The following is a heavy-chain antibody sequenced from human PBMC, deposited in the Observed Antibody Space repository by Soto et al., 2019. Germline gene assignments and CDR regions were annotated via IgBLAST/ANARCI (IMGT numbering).Heavy chain of an antibody. CDR3: AKDLSLRDTAMVSPGDYYYGIDV. CDR2: ISYDGSNK. D-gene: IGHD5-18*01. CDR1: GFTFSSYG. Sequence: GGSLRLSCAASGFTFSSYGMHWVRQAPGKGLEWVAVISYDGSNKYYADSVKGRFTISRDNSKNTLYLQMNSLRAEDTAVYYCAKDLSLRDTAMVSPGDYYYGIDVWGQGTTVTVSS. J-gene: IGHJ6*02. V-gene: IGHV3-30*18.